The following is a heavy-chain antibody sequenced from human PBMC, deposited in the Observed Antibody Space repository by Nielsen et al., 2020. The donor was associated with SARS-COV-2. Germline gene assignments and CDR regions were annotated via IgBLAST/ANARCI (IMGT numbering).Heavy chain of an antibody. CDR3: ATLDYFGSGSSPH. J-gene: IGHJ4*01. CDR1: GFSLSSHW. Sequence: GGSLRLSCAASGFSLSSHWMSWVRQVPGKGLEWVADIDPDGSDKVYVDSVKGRFTISRDNAKNSVYLQMNSLRVDDTALYYCATLDYFGSGSSPHWGQGSLVTVSS. CDR2: IDPDGSDK. D-gene: IGHD3-10*01. V-gene: IGHV3-7*01.